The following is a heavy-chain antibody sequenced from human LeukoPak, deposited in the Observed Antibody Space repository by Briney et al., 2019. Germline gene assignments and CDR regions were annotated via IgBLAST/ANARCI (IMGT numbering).Heavy chain of an antibody. J-gene: IGHJ4*02. CDR2: IKSKTSGGTT. D-gene: IGHD6-19*01. Sequence: PGGSLRLSCTASGFPFNYAWMTWVRQAPGKGLEWIGRIKSKTSGGTTDYAAPVKGRFTFSRDDSKNTLYLQMNSLKTEDTAVYYCSKDLPNTGGWALNYWGQGTLVTVSS. CDR1: GFPFNYAW. V-gene: IGHV3-15*01. CDR3: SKDLPNTGGWALNY.